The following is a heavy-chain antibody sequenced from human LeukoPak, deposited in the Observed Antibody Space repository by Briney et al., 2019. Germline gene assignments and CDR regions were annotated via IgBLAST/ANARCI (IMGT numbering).Heavy chain of an antibody. D-gene: IGHD3-22*01. V-gene: IGHV4-38-2*02. CDR3: ARDDYYDSSGYY. CDR1: GYSITNPYY. J-gene: IGHJ4*02. CDR2: IYHSGST. Sequence: SETLSLTCTVSGYSITNPYYWGWVRQSPGKGLEWIGSIYHSGSTYYNPSLKSRVTISVDTSKDQFSLKLSSVTAADTAVYYCARDDYYDSSGYYWGQGTLVTVSS.